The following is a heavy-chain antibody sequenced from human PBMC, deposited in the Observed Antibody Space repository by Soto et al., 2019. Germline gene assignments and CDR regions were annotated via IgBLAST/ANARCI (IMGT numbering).Heavy chain of an antibody. CDR3: AGTVGYCSGGSCYPSGGFDP. Sequence: SETLSLTCTVSGGSISSSSYYWGWIRQPPGKGLEWIGSIYYSGSTYYNPSLKSRVTISVDTSKNQFSLKLSSVTAADTAVYYCAGTVGYCSGGSCYPSGGFDPWGQGTLVTVSS. V-gene: IGHV4-39*01. CDR1: GGSISSSSYY. J-gene: IGHJ5*02. D-gene: IGHD2-15*01. CDR2: IYYSGST.